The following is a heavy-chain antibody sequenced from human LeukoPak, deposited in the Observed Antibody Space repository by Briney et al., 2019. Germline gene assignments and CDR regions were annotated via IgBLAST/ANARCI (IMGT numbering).Heavy chain of an antibody. D-gene: IGHD6-19*01. CDR2: ISGSAGTT. CDR1: GFTFSRFG. Sequence: GGSLRLSCAASGFTFSRFGMSWVRQAPGKGLEWVSAISGSAGTTYYADSVKGRFTISRDNSKNTLYLQINSLRAEDTAVYYCAKDHLPGIVVADRDYWGQGTLVTVSS. V-gene: IGHV3-23*01. CDR3: AKDHLPGIVVADRDY. J-gene: IGHJ4*02.